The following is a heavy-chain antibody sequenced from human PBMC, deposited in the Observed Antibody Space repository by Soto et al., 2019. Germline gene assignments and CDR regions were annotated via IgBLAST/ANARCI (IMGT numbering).Heavy chain of an antibody. CDR1: GFTFSSNA. Sequence: EVQLLESGGGLVQPGGSLRLSCAASGFTFSSNAISWVRQAPGKGLEWVSTITGGGGSTYYADSVKGRFTISRDNSKNTLSLQMNSLRADYTAVYYCAKAHDYGAISYWGQGTLVSVSS. J-gene: IGHJ4*02. D-gene: IGHD4-17*01. V-gene: IGHV3-23*01. CDR3: AKAHDYGAISY. CDR2: ITGGGGST.